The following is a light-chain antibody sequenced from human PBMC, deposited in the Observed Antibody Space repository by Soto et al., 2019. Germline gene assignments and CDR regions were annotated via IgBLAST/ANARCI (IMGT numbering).Light chain of an antibody. CDR3: QQSYSTPLT. CDR2: AAS. Sequence: DIQMTQSPSSPSASVGDRVTITCRASQSISSYLNWYQQKPGKAPKLLIYAASSLQSGVPSRFSGGGSGTDFTLTISSLQPEDFATYYCQQSYSTPLTFGGGTKVDIK. V-gene: IGKV1-39*01. CDR1: QSISSY. J-gene: IGKJ4*01.